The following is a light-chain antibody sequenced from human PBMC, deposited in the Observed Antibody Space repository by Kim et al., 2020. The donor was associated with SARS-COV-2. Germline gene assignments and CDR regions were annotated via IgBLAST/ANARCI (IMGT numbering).Light chain of an antibody. CDR3: QQYNSYSLLT. J-gene: IGKJ4*01. Sequence: SVGDRVTITCRASQSISSWLAWYQQKPGKAPKLLIYKASSLESGVPSRFSGSGSGTEFTLTISSLQPDDFATYYCQQYNSYSLLTVGGGTKVDIK. CDR2: KAS. V-gene: IGKV1-5*03. CDR1: QSISSW.